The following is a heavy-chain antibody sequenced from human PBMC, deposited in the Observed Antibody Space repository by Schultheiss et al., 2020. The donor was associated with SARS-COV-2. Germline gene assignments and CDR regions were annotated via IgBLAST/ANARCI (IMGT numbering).Heavy chain of an antibody. CDR3: ARGSGYDEDYYYYYMDV. V-gene: IGHV3-33*01. Sequence: GGSLRLSCAASGFTFSSYGMHWVRQAPGKGLEWVAVIWYDGSNKYYADSVKGRFTISRDNSKNTLYLQMNSLRAEDTAVYYCARGSGYDEDYYYYYMDVWGKGTTVTVSS. D-gene: IGHD5-12*01. CDR1: GFTFSSYG. CDR2: IWYDGSNK. J-gene: IGHJ6*03.